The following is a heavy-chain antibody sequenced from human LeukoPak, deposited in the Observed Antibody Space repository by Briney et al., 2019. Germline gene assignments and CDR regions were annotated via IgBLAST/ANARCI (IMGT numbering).Heavy chain of an antibody. CDR1: GYSISSGYY. V-gene: IGHV4-38-2*01. Sequence: SETLSLTCAVSGYSISSGYYWGWVRQPPGKGLEWIGSIYHSGITYYNPSLKSRVAMSVDTSKKQFSLKLSSVTAADTAVYFGARAPMQFWAFDYWGQGTLVTVSS. D-gene: IGHD6-19*01. J-gene: IGHJ4*02. CDR2: IYHSGIT. CDR3: ARAPMQFWAFDY.